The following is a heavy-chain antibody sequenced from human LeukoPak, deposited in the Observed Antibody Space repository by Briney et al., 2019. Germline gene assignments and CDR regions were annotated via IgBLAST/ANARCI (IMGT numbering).Heavy chain of an antibody. V-gene: IGHV3-30*03. Sequence: GGSLRLSCAASGFTFSSYGMHWVRQAPGKGLEWVAVISYDGSNKYYADSVKGRFTISRDNAKNSLYLQMNSLRAEDTAVYYCARDRRAMANDYWGQGTVVTVSS. D-gene: IGHD2-2*01. CDR1: GFTFSSYG. CDR2: ISYDGSNK. J-gene: IGHJ4*02. CDR3: ARDRRAMANDY.